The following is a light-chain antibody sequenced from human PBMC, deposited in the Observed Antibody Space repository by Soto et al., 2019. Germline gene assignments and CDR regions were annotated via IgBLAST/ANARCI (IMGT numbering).Light chain of an antibody. Sequence: EIVLTQSPDTLSLSPGARATLSCRASQSVSSDLAWYQQNPGQAPRLLIYDASNRATGIPARFSGSGSGTDFTLTIRSLEAEDFAVYYCQQRSDWPLTFGGGTKGEI. CDR3: QQRSDWPLT. V-gene: IGKV3-11*01. J-gene: IGKJ4*01. CDR1: QSVSSD. CDR2: DAS.